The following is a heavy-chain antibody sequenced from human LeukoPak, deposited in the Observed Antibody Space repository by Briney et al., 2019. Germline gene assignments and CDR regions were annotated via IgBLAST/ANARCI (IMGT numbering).Heavy chain of an antibody. Sequence: SETLSLTCTVSGGPISSSSYYWGWIRQPPGKGLEWIGSIYYSGSTYYNPSLKSRVTISVDTSKNQFSLKLSSVTAADTAVYYCARQIITMIVAPDAFDIWGQGTMVTVSS. CDR1: GGPISSSSYY. V-gene: IGHV4-39*01. D-gene: IGHD3-22*01. J-gene: IGHJ3*02. CDR3: ARQIITMIVAPDAFDI. CDR2: IYYSGST.